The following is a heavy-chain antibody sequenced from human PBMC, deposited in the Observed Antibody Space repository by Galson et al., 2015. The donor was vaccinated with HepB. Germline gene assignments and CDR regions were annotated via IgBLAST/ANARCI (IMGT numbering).Heavy chain of an antibody. CDR1: GFIFSDYY. J-gene: IGHJ4*02. V-gene: IGHV3-11*06. Sequence: SLRLSCAASGFIFSDYYMNWIRQAPGKGLEWISYVSHSSSYTNYADSVKGRFTISRDNAKNSLYLQMNSLRAEDTAVYYCARDSYYDQKGALVHWGQGTLVTVSS. CDR3: ARDSYYDQKGALVH. D-gene: IGHD3-22*01. CDR2: VSHSSSYT.